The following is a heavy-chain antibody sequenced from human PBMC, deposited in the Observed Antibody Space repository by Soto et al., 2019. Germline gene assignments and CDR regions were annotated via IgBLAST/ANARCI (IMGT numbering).Heavy chain of an antibody. CDR2: IITVLGTT. CDR1: GDTFSSYA. V-gene: IGHV1-69*08. D-gene: IGHD2-21*01. Sequence: QVQLVQSGAELKKTGSSVKVSCRASGDTFSSYAVNWVRQAPGRGLEWMGRIITVLGTTDYAQNFKGRLNITAEKATKKVYMELSSLRSEDTAVYYCARRRYCGYDCYHKHYYGMDVWGQGTTVTVAS. J-gene: IGHJ6*02. CDR3: ARRRYCGYDCYHKHYYGMDV.